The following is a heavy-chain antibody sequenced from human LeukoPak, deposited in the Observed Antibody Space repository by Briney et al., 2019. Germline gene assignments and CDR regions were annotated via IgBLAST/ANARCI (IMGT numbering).Heavy chain of an antibody. Sequence: SETLSLTCTVPGYSISGGYYWGWIRQPPGKGLEWIGSIYHSGSTYYNPSLKSRVTISVDTSKNQFSLNLSSVTAADTAVYYCARDFGGSPYDSSGFDDAFDIWGQGTMVTVSS. J-gene: IGHJ3*02. CDR3: ARDFGGSPYDSSGFDDAFDI. V-gene: IGHV4-38-2*02. CDR1: GYSISGGYY. D-gene: IGHD3-22*01. CDR2: IYHSGST.